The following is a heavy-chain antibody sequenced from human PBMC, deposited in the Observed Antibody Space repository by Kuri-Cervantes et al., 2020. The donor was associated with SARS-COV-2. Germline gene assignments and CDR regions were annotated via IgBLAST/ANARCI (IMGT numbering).Heavy chain of an antibody. CDR2: ISAYNGNT. CDR1: GYTFTSYG. CDR3: AREWVDPLGYSNKDYYYYGMDV. D-gene: IGHD4-11*01. J-gene: IGHJ6*02. Sequence: ASVKVSCKASGYTFTSYGISWVRQAPGQGPEWMGWISAYNGNTNYAQKLQGRVTMTTDTSTSTAYMELRSLRSEDTAVYYCAREWVDPLGYSNKDYYYYGMDVWGQGTTVTVSS. V-gene: IGHV1-18*01.